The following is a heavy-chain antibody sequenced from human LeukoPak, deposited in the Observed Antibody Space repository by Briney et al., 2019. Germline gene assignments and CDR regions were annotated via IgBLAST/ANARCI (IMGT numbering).Heavy chain of an antibody. D-gene: IGHD6-19*01. CDR2: ISSGGSTI. V-gene: IGHV3-48*03. J-gene: IGHJ4*02. CDR3: ASSAGALIDC. CDR1: GFIFSSYE. Sequence: GGSLRLSCAASGFIFSSYEMNWVRQAPGKGLEWVSYISSGGSTIYYADSVKGRFTISRDNAKNSLYLQMNSLRAEDTAVYYCASSAGALIDCWGQGTLVIVSS.